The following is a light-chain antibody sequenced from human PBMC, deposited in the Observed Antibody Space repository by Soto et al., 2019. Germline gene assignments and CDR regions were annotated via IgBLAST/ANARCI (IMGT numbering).Light chain of an antibody. CDR2: KIS. Sequence: EIVMTQTPLSAPVVLGQPASFSCRSNQSLVHSDGNTYLNWLQQRPGQPPRLLIYKISNRFSGVPERFSGSGAGADFTLTISRVEAEDVATYSCMQATQFPWTFGQGTKVDIK. CDR3: MQATQFPWT. CDR1: QSLVHSDGNTY. V-gene: IGKV2-24*01. J-gene: IGKJ1*01.